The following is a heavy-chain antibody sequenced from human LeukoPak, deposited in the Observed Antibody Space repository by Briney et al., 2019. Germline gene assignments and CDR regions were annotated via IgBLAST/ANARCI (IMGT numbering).Heavy chain of an antibody. CDR3: ARLYGDYEWDPTQFDY. D-gene: IGHD4-17*01. CDR1: GYSFTSYW. Sequence: GESLKISCKGSGYSFTSYWIGWVRQMPGKGLEWMGIIYPGDSDTRYSPSFQGQVTISADKSISTAYLQWSSLKASDTAMYYYARLYGDYEWDPTQFDYWGQGTLVTVSS. J-gene: IGHJ4*02. CDR2: IYPGDSDT. V-gene: IGHV5-51*01.